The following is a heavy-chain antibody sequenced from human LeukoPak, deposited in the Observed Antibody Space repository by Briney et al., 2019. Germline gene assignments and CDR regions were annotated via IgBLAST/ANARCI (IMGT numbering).Heavy chain of an antibody. CDR3: ASAGYSSSWYRWFDP. D-gene: IGHD6-13*01. CDR2: IYYSGST. J-gene: IGHJ5*02. Sequence: SQTLSLTCTVSGGSISSYYWSWIRQPAGKGLEWIGYIYYSGSTNYNPSLKSRVTISVDTSKNQFSLKLSSVTAADPAVYYCASAGYSSSWYRWFDPWGQGTLVTVSS. V-gene: IGHV4-59*01. CDR1: GGSISSYY.